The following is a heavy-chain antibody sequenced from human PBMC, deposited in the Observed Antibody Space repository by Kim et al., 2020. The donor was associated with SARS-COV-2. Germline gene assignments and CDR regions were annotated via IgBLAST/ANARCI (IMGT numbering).Heavy chain of an antibody. J-gene: IGHJ3*01. D-gene: IGHD6-13*01. V-gene: IGHV3-30*04. CDR2: ISDDANNK. Sequence: GGSLRLSCAASAFTFSDFAFHWVRQAPGKGLEWVAVISDDANNKYDAESVKGRFTISRDNSKNTLYLQMNSLRAEDTAVYYCARGGYSSSWSIGEAFDFWGQGTMVTVSS. CDR1: AFTFSDFA. CDR3: ARGGYSSSWSIGEAFDF.